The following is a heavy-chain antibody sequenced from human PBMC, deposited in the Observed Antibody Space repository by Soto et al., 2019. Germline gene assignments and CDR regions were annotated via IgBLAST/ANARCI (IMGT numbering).Heavy chain of an antibody. D-gene: IGHD3-10*01. CDR2: MSPSSGNT. CDR3: ARVGGQLFGDHGMDV. J-gene: IGHJ6*02. CDR1: GYTFTTYE. V-gene: IGHV1-8*01. Sequence: QVQLVQSGAEVKKPGASVKVSCKASGYTFTTYEINWVRKGPGQGLEWMGWMSPSSGNTGYVDQFRGRVTMTSNTSMTTAYMELSSLRSEDTAVYYCARVGGQLFGDHGMDVWGQGTTVTVSS.